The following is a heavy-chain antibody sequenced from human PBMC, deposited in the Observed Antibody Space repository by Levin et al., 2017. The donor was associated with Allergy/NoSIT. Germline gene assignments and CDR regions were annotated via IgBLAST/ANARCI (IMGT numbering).Heavy chain of an antibody. D-gene: IGHD2-21*01. Sequence: QAGGSLRLSCAASGFTFPNYAMSWVRQAPGKGLEWVSGISDGGGSTYYADSVKGRFIISRDNSKNTLFLQMNSLRAEDTAEYYCAKDGPNSRRVGYNWFDPWGQGTLVTVSS. CDR1: GFTFPNYA. J-gene: IGHJ5*02. V-gene: IGHV3-23*01. CDR2: ISDGGGST. CDR3: AKDGPNSRRVGYNWFDP.